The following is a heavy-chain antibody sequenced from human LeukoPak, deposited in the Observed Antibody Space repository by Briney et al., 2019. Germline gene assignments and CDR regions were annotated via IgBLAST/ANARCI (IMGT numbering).Heavy chain of an antibody. V-gene: IGHV4-4*07. D-gene: IGHD2-15*01. CDR3: ARLRYCSGGSCPWEYYYYMDV. Sequence: SETLSLTCTVSGGSISSYSWSWIQQPAGKGLEWIGRIYSSGNTNYNPSLKSRVTISVDKSKNQFSLKLSSVTAADTAVYYCARLRYCSGGSCPWEYYYYMDVWGKGTTVTVS. J-gene: IGHJ6*03. CDR2: IYSSGNT. CDR1: GGSISSYS.